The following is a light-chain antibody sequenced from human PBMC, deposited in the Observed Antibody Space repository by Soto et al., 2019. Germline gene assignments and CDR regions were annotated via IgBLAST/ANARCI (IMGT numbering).Light chain of an antibody. Sequence: QSALTQPASVSGSPGQSITISCTGTSSDVGDYNSVSWYQQHPGQAPKLMIYNVSNRPSGVSNRFSGSKSGNTASLTISGLQAEDEADYYCSSYTGRSTVVFGGGTKLTVL. CDR1: SSDVGDYNS. CDR2: NVS. V-gene: IGLV2-14*01. J-gene: IGLJ3*02. CDR3: SSYTGRSTVV.